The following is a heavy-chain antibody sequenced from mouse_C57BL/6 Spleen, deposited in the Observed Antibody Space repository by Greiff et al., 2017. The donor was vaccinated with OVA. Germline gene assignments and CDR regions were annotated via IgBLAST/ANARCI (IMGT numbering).Heavy chain of an antibody. D-gene: IGHD1-1*01. CDR2: IYPGSGST. CDR3: ARSGYGSSTGYAMDY. J-gene: IGHJ4*01. Sequence: QVHVKQPGAELVKPGASVKMSCKASGYTFTSYWITWVKQRPGQGLEWIGDIYPGSGSTNYNEKFKSKATLTVDTSSSTAYMQLSSLTSEDSAVYYCARSGYGSSTGYAMDYWGQGTSVTVSS. CDR1: GYTFTSYW. V-gene: IGHV1-55*01.